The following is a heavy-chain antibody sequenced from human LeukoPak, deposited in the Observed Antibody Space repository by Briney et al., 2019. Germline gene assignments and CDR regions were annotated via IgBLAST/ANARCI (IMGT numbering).Heavy chain of an antibody. CDR3: ARDLTSGWYDWFDP. Sequence: PTEGSLRLSCLASGFTFSSYWVSWVRQALVKGLEWVANRKQDGREKYYVDSVKGRFTISRDNAKNSLYLQMNSLRAEDTAVYYCARDLTSGWYDWFDPWGQGTLVTVSA. J-gene: IGHJ5*02. CDR1: GFTFSSYW. CDR2: RKQDGREK. V-gene: IGHV3-7*01. D-gene: IGHD6-19*01.